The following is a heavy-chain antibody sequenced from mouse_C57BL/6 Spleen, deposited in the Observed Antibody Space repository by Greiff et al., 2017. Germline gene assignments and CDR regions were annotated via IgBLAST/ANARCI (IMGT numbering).Heavy chain of an antibody. CDR1: GYTFTDYY. J-gene: IGHJ3*01. CDR2: INPYNGGT. D-gene: IGHD2-5*01. Sequence: VQLQQSGPVLVKPGASVKMSCKASGYTFTDYYMNWVKQSHGKSLEWIGVINPYNGGTSYNQKFKGKATLTVDKSSSTAYMELNSLTSEDSAVYYCASAYYSNYGFAYWGQGTLVTVSA. CDR3: ASAYYSNYGFAY. V-gene: IGHV1-19*01.